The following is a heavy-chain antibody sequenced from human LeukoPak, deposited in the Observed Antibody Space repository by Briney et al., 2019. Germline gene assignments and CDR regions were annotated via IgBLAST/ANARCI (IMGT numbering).Heavy chain of an antibody. CDR3: ARAGTEYYYDSSGYPDY. J-gene: IGHJ4*02. V-gene: IGHV1-2*02. CDR1: GYTFTGYY. Sequence: ASVKVSCKASGYTFTGYYMHWVRQAPGQGLEWMGWINPNSGGTNYGQKFQGRVTITADKSTSTAYMELSSLRSEDTAVYYCARAGTEYYYDSSGYPDYWGQGTLVTVSS. CDR2: INPNSGGT. D-gene: IGHD3-22*01.